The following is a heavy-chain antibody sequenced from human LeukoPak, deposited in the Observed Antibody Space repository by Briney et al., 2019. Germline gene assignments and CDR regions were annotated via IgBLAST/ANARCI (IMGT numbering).Heavy chain of an antibody. J-gene: IGHJ6*03. CDR1: GYTFTSYG. Sequence: ASVKVSCKASGYTFTSYGISWVRQAPGQGLEWMGWISAYNGNTNYAQKLQGRVTMTTDTSTSTAYMELRSLRSDDTALYYCAKDGAKRWLQFRSHYYYYMDVWGKGTTVTVSS. V-gene: IGHV1-18*01. CDR3: AKDGAKRWLQFRSHYYYYMDV. CDR2: ISAYNGNT. D-gene: IGHD5-24*01.